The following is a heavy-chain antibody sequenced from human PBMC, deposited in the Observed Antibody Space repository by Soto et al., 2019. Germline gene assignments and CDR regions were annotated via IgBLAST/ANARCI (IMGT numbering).Heavy chain of an antibody. D-gene: IGHD1-1*01. CDR1: GFTFSDHY. V-gene: IGHV3-72*01. J-gene: IGHJ2*01. CDR3: ARDGSGAWYFDL. Sequence: GGSLRLSCAASGFTFSDHYMDWVRQTPGKGLEWVGRTRNKANSYTTEYAASVKDRFTISRDDSKNSLYLQMNSLKTEDTAVYYCARDGSGAWYFDLWGRGSLVTVSS. CDR2: TRNKANSYTT.